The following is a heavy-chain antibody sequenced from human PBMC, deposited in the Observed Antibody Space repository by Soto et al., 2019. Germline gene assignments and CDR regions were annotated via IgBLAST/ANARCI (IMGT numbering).Heavy chain of an antibody. D-gene: IGHD2-15*01. Sequence: SETLSLTCTVSGGSMSNGYYYWSLVRQNPGQGLEWIGHIFHSGRTYYNPSLKSRVSISVDTSKNQFSLNLNSVTAADTAVYYCARWVEVSLDYFDSWGQGIPVTVSS. CDR2: IFHSGRT. CDR1: GGSMSNGYYY. CDR3: ARWVEVSLDYFDS. J-gene: IGHJ4*02. V-gene: IGHV4-31*03.